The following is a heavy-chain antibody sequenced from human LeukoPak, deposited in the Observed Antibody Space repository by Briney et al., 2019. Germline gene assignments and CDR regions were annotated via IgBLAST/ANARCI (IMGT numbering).Heavy chain of an antibody. Sequence: SETLSLTCTVSGGSISSYYWSWIRQPPAKGLEWIGYIYYSGSTNYNPSLKSRVPISVDTSKNQFSLKLSSVTAADTAVYYCARHYYDSSGYYRPGAFDIWGQGTMVTVSS. D-gene: IGHD3-22*01. CDR2: IYYSGST. CDR1: GGSISSYY. CDR3: ARHYYDSSGYYRPGAFDI. V-gene: IGHV4-59*08. J-gene: IGHJ3*02.